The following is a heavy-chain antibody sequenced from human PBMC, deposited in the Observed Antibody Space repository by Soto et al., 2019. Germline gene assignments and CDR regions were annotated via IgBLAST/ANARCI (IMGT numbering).Heavy chain of an antibody. J-gene: IGHJ4*02. CDR1: GFTFSSYS. CDR3: ARDIVATTTTTLNDY. D-gene: IGHD5-12*01. CDR2: ISSSSSTI. Sequence: GSLRLSCAASGFTFSSYSMNWVRQAPGKGLEWVSYISSSSSTIYYADSVKGRFTISRDNAKNSLYLQMNSLRDEDTAVYYCARDIVATTTTTLNDYWGQGTLVTVSS. V-gene: IGHV3-48*02.